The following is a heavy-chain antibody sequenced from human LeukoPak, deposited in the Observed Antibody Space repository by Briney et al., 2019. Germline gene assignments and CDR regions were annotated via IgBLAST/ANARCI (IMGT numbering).Heavy chain of an antibody. Sequence: GGSLRLSCAASGFTFSNYEINWVRQAPGNGLEWVSYITTSGSTKYYADSVKGRFTISRDNAKNSLYLQMNSLRAEDTAVYYCAELGITMIGGVWGKGTTVTISS. D-gene: IGHD3-10*02. J-gene: IGHJ6*04. CDR3: AELGITMIGGV. CDR2: ITTSGSTK. V-gene: IGHV3-48*03. CDR1: GFTFSNYE.